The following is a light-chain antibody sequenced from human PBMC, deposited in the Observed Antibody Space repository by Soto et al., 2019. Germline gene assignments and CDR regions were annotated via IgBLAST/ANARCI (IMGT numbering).Light chain of an antibody. V-gene: IGKV1-39*01. CDR1: QSISSY. J-gene: IGKJ4*01. CDR2: AAS. CDR3: QQSYSTPLLT. Sequence: DIQMTQSPSSLSASVGDRVTITCRASQSISSYLHWYQQKPGKAPKLLIYAASSLQSGVPSRFSGSGSGTDFTLTISSLQHEDFATYYCQQSYSTPLLTFGGGTKVDIK.